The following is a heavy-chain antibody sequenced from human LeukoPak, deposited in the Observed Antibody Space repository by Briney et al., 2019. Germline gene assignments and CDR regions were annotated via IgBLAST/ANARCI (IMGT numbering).Heavy chain of an antibody. CDR3: ASGSCSGGHCYSVYFQH. D-gene: IGHD2-15*01. CDR2: IYSGGNT. CDR1: GFTVSSNY. Sequence: QSGGSLRLSCAASGFTVSSNYMSWVRQAPGKGLEWVSVIYSGGNTYYADSVKGRFTISRDNSKNTLYLQMNSLRAEDTAVYYCASGSCSGGHCYSVYFQHWGQGTLVTVSS. V-gene: IGHV3-53*01. J-gene: IGHJ1*01.